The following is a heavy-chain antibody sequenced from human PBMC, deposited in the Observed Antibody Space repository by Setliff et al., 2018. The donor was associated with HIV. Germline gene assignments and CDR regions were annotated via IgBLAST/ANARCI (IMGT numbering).Heavy chain of an antibody. V-gene: IGHV4-59*11. CDR1: GGSISSHY. Sequence: SETLSLTCTVSGGSISSHYWSWIRQPPGKGLEWIGYIYYSGFTNYNPSLKSRVTISIDTSKNQFTLKLSSVTAADTAFYYCARTYYDFWSGSYSYKWFDPWGQGTLVTVSS. J-gene: IGHJ5*02. D-gene: IGHD3-3*01. CDR3: ARTYYDFWSGSYSYKWFDP. CDR2: IYYSGFT.